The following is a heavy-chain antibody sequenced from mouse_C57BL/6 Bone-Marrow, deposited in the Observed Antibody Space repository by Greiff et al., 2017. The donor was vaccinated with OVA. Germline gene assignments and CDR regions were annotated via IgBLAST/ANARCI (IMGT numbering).Heavy chain of an antibody. CDR1: GYTFTSYW. Sequence: QVQLQQPGAELVKPGASVKLSCKASGYTFTSYWMHWVQQRPGQGLEWIGMIHPNSGSTNYNEKFKSKATLTVDKSSSTAYMQRSSLTSDDSAVDYCANYYGSRGMDYWGQGTSVTVSS. J-gene: IGHJ4*01. CDR3: ANYYGSRGMDY. CDR2: IHPNSGST. V-gene: IGHV1-64*01. D-gene: IGHD1-1*01.